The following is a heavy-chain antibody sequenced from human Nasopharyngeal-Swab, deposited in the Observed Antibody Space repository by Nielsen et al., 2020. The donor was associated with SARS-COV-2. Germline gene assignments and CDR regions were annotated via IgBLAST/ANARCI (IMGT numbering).Heavy chain of an antibody. Sequence: SETLSLTCAVYGGSFSGYYWSWIRQPPGKGLEWIGEINHSGSTNYNPSLKSRVTISVDTSKNQFSLKLSSVTAADTAVYYCARTQYCSSTSCSFPIDYWGQGTLVTVSS. V-gene: IGHV4-34*01. D-gene: IGHD2-2*01. CDR1: GGSFSGYY. CDR2: INHSGST. J-gene: IGHJ4*02. CDR3: ARTQYCSSTSCSFPIDY.